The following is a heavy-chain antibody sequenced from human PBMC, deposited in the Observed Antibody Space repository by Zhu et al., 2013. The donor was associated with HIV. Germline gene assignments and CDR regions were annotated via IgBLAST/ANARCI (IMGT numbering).Heavy chain of an antibody. CDR1: GFTFSSYG. CDR2: ISYDGSNK. CDR3: AKDSSWGYTDY. V-gene: IGHV3-30*18. Sequence: VQLVESGGGVVQPGRSLRLSCAASGFTFSSYGMHWVRQAPGKGLEWVAVISYDGSNKYYADSVKGRFTISRDNSKNTLYLQMNSLRAEDTAVYYCAKDSSWGYTDYWGQGTLVTVSS. D-gene: IGHD2-2*02. J-gene: IGHJ4*02.